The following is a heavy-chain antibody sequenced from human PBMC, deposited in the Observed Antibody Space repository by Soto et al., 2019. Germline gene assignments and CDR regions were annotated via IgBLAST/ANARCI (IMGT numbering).Heavy chain of an antibody. J-gene: IGHJ6*02. Sequence: GGSLSLSCAASGFTFSNAWMSWVRQAPGKGLEWVGRIKSKTDGGTTDYAAPVKGRFTSSRDDSNNTLYLQMNSLKTEAAAVYYCTALPGDIVVVVAARRLDVWGQGTTVTVSS. V-gene: IGHV3-15*01. CDR1: GFTFSNAW. CDR2: IKSKTDGGTT. D-gene: IGHD2-15*01. CDR3: TALPGDIVVVVAARRLDV.